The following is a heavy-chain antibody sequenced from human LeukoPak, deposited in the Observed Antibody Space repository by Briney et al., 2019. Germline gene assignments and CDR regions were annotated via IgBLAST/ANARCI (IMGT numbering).Heavy chain of an antibody. CDR2: IRYGGSNK. CDR3: AKDYSKTSYYGSGTYYRPNWFDP. V-gene: IGHV3-30*02. CDR1: GFTFSSYG. D-gene: IGHD3-10*01. J-gene: IGHJ5*02. Sequence: GGSLRLSCAASGFTFSSYGMHWVRQAPDKGLEWVAFIRYGGSNKYYADSVKGRFTISRDNSKNTLYLQMNSLRAEDTAVYYCAKDYSKTSYYGSGTYYRPNWFDPWGQGTLVTVSS.